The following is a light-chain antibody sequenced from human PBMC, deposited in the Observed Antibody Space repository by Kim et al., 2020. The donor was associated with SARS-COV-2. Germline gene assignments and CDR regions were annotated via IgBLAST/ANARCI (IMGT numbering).Light chain of an antibody. CDR2: AAS. J-gene: IGKJ5*01. CDR1: QSIANY. V-gene: IGKV1-39*01. CDR3: QQSYSTPIT. Sequence: DIQMTQSPSSLSASVGDRVTITCWASQSIANYLNWYQHKPPGKAPNLLLYAASNLHTGVPSRFSGSGSGTNFTLTVSGLQPEDFATYYCQQSYSTPITFGQGTRLEIK.